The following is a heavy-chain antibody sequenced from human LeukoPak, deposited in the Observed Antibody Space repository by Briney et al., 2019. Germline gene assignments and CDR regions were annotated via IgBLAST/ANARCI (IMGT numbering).Heavy chain of an antibody. CDR2: IASDGSST. V-gene: IGHV3-74*01. D-gene: IGHD4-23*01. CDR1: GFTFADYA. CDR3: ARGRPHGNDY. Sequence: GGSLRLSCAASGFTFADYAMHWVRQAPGKGPVWVSRIASDGSSTTYADSVKGRFSISRDNAKNTLYLQMNSLRVEDTAVYYCARGRPHGNDYWGQGTLVTVSS. J-gene: IGHJ4*02.